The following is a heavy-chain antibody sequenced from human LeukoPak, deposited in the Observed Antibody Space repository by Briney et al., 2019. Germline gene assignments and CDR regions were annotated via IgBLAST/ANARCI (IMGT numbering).Heavy chain of an antibody. CDR3: ARDIEDYDFWSGYAEYYYGMDV. D-gene: IGHD3-3*01. J-gene: IGHJ6*02. CDR1: GFTFSSYW. CDR2: IKQDGSEK. Sequence: PGGSLRLSCAASGFTFSSYWMSWVRQAPGKGLEWVANIKQDGSEKYYVDSVKGRFTISRDNAKNSLYLQMNSLRAEDTAVYYCARDIEDYDFWSGYAEYYYGMDVWGQGTTVTVSS. V-gene: IGHV3-7*01.